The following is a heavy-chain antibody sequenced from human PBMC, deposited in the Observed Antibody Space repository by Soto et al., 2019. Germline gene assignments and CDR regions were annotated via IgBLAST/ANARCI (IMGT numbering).Heavy chain of an antibody. CDR2: VKSKADGGTA. J-gene: IGHJ4*02. V-gene: IGHV3-15*07. CDR3: NSYPDFWGGHTPL. Sequence: EVQLVESGGGLVQPGGSLRLSCAASGFSITNTWMHWVRQAPGKGLEWVGRVKSKADGGTADYAAPVKGRFTVSRGDSKNTQYLQMTSLKMEDTAVYYCNSYPDFWGGHTPLWGQGTLVTVSS. D-gene: IGHD3-3*01. CDR1: GFSITNTW.